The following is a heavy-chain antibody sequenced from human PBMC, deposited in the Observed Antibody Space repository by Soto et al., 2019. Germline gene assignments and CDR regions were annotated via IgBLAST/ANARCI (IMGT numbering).Heavy chain of an antibody. CDR2: INTNTGNP. V-gene: IGHV7-4-1*01. CDR1: GYTFTSYA. Sequence: QVQLVQSGSELKKPGASVKVSCKASGYTFTSYAMNWVRQAPGQGLEWMGWINTNTGNPTYAQGFTGRCVFALDTSVSTAYLQICSLKAEDTAVYYCARDMGSSSWYGGYYYYYGMDVWGQGTTVTVSS. J-gene: IGHJ6*02. CDR3: ARDMGSSSWYGGYYYYYGMDV. D-gene: IGHD6-13*01.